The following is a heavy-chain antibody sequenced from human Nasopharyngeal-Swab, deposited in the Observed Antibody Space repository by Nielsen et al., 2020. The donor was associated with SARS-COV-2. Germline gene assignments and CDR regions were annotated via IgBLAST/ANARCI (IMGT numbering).Heavy chain of an antibody. V-gene: IGHV4-61*02. CDR2: IYTSGST. J-gene: IGHJ5*02. CDR3: ARSYDFWGGYHYNWFDP. D-gene: IGHD3-3*01. Sequence: WIRKPEGKGLEWIGRIYTSGSTNYNPSLKSRVTISVDTSKNQFSLKLSSVTAADTAVYYCARSYDFWGGYHYNWFDPWGQGTLVTVSS.